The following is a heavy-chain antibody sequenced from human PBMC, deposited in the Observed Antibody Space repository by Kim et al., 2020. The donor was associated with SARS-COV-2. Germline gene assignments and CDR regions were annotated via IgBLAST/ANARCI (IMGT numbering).Heavy chain of an antibody. CDR2: IYYSGST. J-gene: IGHJ4*02. CDR1: GGSVSSGSYY. Sequence: SETLSLTCTVSGGSVSSGSYYWSWIRQPPGKGLEWIGYIYYSGSTNYNPSLKSRVTISVDTSKNQFSLKLSSVTAADTAVYYCARGGSSSWYHRYGNYFDYWGQGTLVTVSS. V-gene: IGHV4-61*01. CDR3: ARGGSSSWYHRYGNYFDY. D-gene: IGHD6-13*01.